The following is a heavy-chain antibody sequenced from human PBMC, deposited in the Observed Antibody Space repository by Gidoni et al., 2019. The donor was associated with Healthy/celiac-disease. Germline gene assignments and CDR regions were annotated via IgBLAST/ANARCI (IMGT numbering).Heavy chain of an antibody. J-gene: IGHJ3*02. Sequence: EVQLVESGGGLVQPGRSLRLSCAASGFTFDDYAMHWVRQAPGKGLGWVSGISWNSGSIGYADSVKGRFTISRDNAKNSLYLQMNSLRAEDTALYYCAKDTGNSGAFDIWGQGTMVTVSS. V-gene: IGHV3-9*01. CDR1: GFTFDDYA. CDR2: ISWNSGSI. D-gene: IGHD4-4*01. CDR3: AKDTGNSGAFDI.